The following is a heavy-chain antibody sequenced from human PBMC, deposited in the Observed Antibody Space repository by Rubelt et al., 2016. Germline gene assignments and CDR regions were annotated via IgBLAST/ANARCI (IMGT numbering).Heavy chain of an antibody. Sequence: QLQLQESGPGLVKPSETLSLTCTVSGGSISSSSYYWGWIRQPPGKGLEWIGSIYYSGSTYYNPSLKSRVTISVDTSKNQFSLKLSSVTAADTAVYYCARGGASAPTLFPLVSCENSPSDTSSVAVGCLAQDF. D-gene: IGHD6-25*01. CDR1: GGSISSSSYY. CDR2: IYYSGST. CDR3: ARGGASAPTLFPLVSCENSPSDTSSVAVGCLAQDF. J-gene: IGHJ1*01. V-gene: IGHV4-39*07.